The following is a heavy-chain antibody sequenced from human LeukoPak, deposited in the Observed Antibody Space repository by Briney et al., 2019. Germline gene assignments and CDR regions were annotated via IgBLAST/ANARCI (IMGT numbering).Heavy chain of an antibody. V-gene: IGHV3-15*01. CDR3: ARLGSGSYHDY. D-gene: IGHD3-10*01. CDR1: GFTFSNAW. Sequence: SGGSLRLSCAASGFTFSNAWMSWVRQAPGKGLEWVGRIKSKTDGGTTDYAAPVKGRFTISRDDSKNTLYLQMNSLKTEDTAVYYCARLGSGSYHDYWGQGTLVTVSS. CDR2: IKSKTDGGTT. J-gene: IGHJ4*02.